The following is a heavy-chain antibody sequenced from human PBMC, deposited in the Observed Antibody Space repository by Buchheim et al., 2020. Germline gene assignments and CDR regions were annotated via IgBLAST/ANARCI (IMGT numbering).Heavy chain of an antibody. J-gene: IGHJ4*02. CDR1: GFTFSNYA. Sequence: EVQLLESGGVLVQPGGSLKLSCAASGFTFSNYAMNWVRQAPGKGLEWVSSISGSGGSAYYADSVKGRFTISRDNSKNTLYLQMNSLRAEDTAVYYCATAVETAMEGSFDYWGQGTL. D-gene: IGHD2-21*02. V-gene: IGHV3-23*01. CDR3: ATAVETAMEGSFDY. CDR2: ISGSGGSA.